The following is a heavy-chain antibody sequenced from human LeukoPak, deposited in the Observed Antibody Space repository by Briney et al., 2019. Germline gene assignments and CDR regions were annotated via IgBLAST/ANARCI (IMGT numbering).Heavy chain of an antibody. CDR1: GYTFTGNY. Sequence: ASVKVSCKASGYTFTGNYIHWVRQAPGQGLEWMGWVNPNSGGTSFAQKSQGRVTMTRDTSISTAYMELSSLRSDDTAVYYCARDRGGFTSGYYYYYMDVWGKGTTVTVSS. V-gene: IGHV1-2*02. D-gene: IGHD3-10*01. CDR2: VNPNSGGT. CDR3: ARDRGGFTSGYYYYYMDV. J-gene: IGHJ6*03.